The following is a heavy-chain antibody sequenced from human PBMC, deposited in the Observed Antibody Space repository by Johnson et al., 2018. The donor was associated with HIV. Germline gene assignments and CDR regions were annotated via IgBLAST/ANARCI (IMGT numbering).Heavy chain of an antibody. V-gene: IGHV3-33*06. D-gene: IGHD1-26*01. CDR2: IWYDGSNK. CDR1: GFTFSSYG. CDR3: AKAWELLGRRAALDI. J-gene: IGHJ3*02. Sequence: QVQLVESGGGVVQPGRSLRLSCAASGFTFSSYGMHWVRQAPGKGLEWVAVIWYDGSNKYYADYVKGRFTITRDNSKNTLYLQMESLRVEDTAIYYCAKAWELLGRRAALDILGQGTMVTVSS.